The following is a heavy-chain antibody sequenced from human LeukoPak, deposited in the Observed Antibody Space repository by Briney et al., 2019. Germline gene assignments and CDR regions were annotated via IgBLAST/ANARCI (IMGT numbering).Heavy chain of an antibody. J-gene: IGHJ3*02. CDR3: ARYRQSPSDAFDI. D-gene: IGHD3-16*02. CDR1: GGSISSYY. V-gene: IGHV4-59*08. Sequence: SETLSLTCTVSGGSISSYYWSWIRQPPGKGLEWIGYIYYSGSTNYNPSLKSRVTISVDTSNNKFSLKLSSVTAADTAVYYCARYRQSPSDAFDIWGQGTMVTVSS. CDR2: IYYSGST.